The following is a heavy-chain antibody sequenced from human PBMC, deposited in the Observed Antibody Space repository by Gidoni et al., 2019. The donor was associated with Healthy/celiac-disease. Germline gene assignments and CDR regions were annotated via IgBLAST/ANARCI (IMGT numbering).Heavy chain of an antibody. CDR1: GGSISSYY. J-gene: IGHJ5*02. V-gene: IGHV4-59*01. CDR2: IYSSGIT. Sequence: QVHLQESVPVLVKPSETLSIPSSVSGGSISSYYWSWIRHPPGTGLEWIVYIYSSGITNYNPALKSRVTISVDTAKTQCSLKLSSVTAADTAVYYCARNMVRFDPWVQGTLVTVSS. D-gene: IGHD3-10*01. CDR3: ARNMVRFDP.